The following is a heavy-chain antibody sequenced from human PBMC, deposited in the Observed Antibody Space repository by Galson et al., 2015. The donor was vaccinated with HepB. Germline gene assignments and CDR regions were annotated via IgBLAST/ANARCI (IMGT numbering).Heavy chain of an antibody. D-gene: IGHD1-26*01. J-gene: IGHJ4*02. CDR2: IYYSGST. V-gene: IGHV4-30-4*01. CDR3: ARARVGAGGRSSYFDH. Sequence: QVQLQESGPGLVKPSQTLSLTCTVSGGSISSDDYYWSWIRQPPGKGLEWIGYIYYSGSTYYNLSLKSRVSFSVDTSENQFSLNLSSVTAADTAVYYCARARVGAGGRSSYFDHWGQGTRVTVSS. CDR1: GGSISSDDYY.